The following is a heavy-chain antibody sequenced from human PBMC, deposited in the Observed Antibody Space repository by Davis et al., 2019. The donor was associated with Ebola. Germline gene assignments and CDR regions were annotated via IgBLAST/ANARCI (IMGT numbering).Heavy chain of an antibody. CDR2: ISYDGSNK. J-gene: IGHJ5*02. CDR3: ASGPRGFPSLRFLEWFNWFDP. V-gene: IGHV3-30*03. D-gene: IGHD3-3*01. Sequence: PGGSLRLSCAASGFTFSSYGMHWVRQAPGKGLEWVAVISYDGSNKYYADSVKGRFTISRDNSKNTLYLQMNSLRAEDTAVYYCASGPRGFPSLRFLEWFNWFDPWGQGTLVTVS. CDR1: GFTFSSYG.